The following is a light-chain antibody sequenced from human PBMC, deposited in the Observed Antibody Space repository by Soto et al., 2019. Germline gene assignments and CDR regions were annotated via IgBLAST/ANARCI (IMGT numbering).Light chain of an antibody. V-gene: IGKV3-20*01. J-gene: IGKJ5*01. CDR1: QTVSSNY. CDR3: QQYSSSLIT. CDR2: GAS. Sequence: QSPVTLCLAPAERAILIGRPIQTVSSNYLAWYQQKPGQAPRLLIYGASGRATGIPDRFSGSGSGTDFTLTISRLEPEDFAVYYCQQYSSSLITFGQGTRLENK.